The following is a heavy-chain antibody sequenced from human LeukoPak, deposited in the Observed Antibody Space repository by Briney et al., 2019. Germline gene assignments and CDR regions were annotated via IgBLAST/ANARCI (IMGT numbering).Heavy chain of an antibody. CDR2: IYYSGST. CDR3: ARGPGPADDGGGYCFDY. V-gene: IGHV4-59*01. Sequence: SETLSLTCTVSGGSISNYYWSWIRQPPGKGLEWIGYIYYSGSTNYNPSLKSRVTISVDTSKNQLSLKLRSVTAADTAVYYCARGPGPADDGGGYCFDYWGQGTLVTVSS. J-gene: IGHJ4*02. CDR1: GGSISNYY. D-gene: IGHD3-22*01.